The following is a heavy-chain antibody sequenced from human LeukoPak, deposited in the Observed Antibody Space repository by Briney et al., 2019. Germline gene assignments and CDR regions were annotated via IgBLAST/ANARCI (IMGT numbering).Heavy chain of an antibody. D-gene: IGHD6-19*01. CDR2: LIPIFGTA. CDR3: ARGRGGSGWYGRFDY. J-gene: IGHJ4*02. Sequence: EASVKVSCKASGGTFSSYAISWVRQAPGQGLEWMGGLIPIFGTANYAQKFQGRVTITADKSTSTAYMELSSLRSEDTAVYYCARGRGGSGWYGRFDYWGQGTLVTVSS. V-gene: IGHV1-69*06. CDR1: GGTFSSYA.